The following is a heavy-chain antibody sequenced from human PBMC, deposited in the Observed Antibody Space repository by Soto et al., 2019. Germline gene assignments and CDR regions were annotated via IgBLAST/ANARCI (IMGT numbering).Heavy chain of an antibody. V-gene: IGHV1-3*01. Sequence: QVQLVQSGAEAKKPGASVKVSCKASGYTFTSYAMHSVRQAPGQRREGMGWINAGNANTKYSQKFQGRVTITRDTSASTAYMELSSLRSEDTAVYYCARHVSGWDYWGQGTLVTVAS. D-gene: IGHD6-19*01. J-gene: IGHJ4*02. CDR2: INAGNANT. CDR3: ARHVSGWDY. CDR1: GYTFTSYA.